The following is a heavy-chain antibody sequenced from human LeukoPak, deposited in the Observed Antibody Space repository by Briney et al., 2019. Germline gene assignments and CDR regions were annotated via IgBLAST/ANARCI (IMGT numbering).Heavy chain of an antibody. CDR1: GFTFSSYA. V-gene: IGHV3-30-3*01. Sequence: GGSLRLSCAASGFTFSSYAMHWVRQAPGKGLEWVAIISYDGSNKYYADSVKGRFTISRDNSKNTLYLQMNSLRAEDTAVYYCARGASVVTATAFDYWGQGSLVTVSS. CDR3: ARGASVVTATAFDY. D-gene: IGHD2-21*02. J-gene: IGHJ4*02. CDR2: ISYDGSNK.